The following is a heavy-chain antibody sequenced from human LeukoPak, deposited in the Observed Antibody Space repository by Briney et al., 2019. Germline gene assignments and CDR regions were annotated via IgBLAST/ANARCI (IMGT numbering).Heavy chain of an antibody. CDR2: TYYRSKWYN. V-gene: IGHV6-1*01. CDR1: GDSVSSNSAA. J-gene: IGHJ5*02. CDR3: ARATGGYDFWSGYRDWFDP. D-gene: IGHD3-3*01. Sequence: SQTLSLTCAISGDSVSSNSAAWNWIRQSPSRGLEWLGRTYYRSKWYNDYAVSVKSRITINPDTSKNQFSLQLNSVTPEDTAVYYCARATGGYDFWSGYRDWFDPWGQGTLATVSS.